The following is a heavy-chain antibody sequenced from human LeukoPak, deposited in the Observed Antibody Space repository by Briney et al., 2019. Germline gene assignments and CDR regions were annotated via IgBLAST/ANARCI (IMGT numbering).Heavy chain of an antibody. Sequence: SETLSLTCTVSGASISSYYWSWIRQPPGKGLEWIGYIYYSGSTNYNPSLKSRVTISVDTSKNQFSLKLSSVTAADTAVYYCARVPYCSSTSCYDGDYWGQGTLVTVSS. CDR1: GASISSYY. J-gene: IGHJ4*02. V-gene: IGHV4-59*01. CDR3: ARVPYCSSTSCYDGDY. D-gene: IGHD2-2*01. CDR2: IYYSGST.